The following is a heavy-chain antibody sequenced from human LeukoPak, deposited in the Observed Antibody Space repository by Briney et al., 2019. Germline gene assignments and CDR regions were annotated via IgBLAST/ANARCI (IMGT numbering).Heavy chain of an antibody. D-gene: IGHD3-16*01. J-gene: IGHJ6*03. CDR3: AKSTLIFPYYYCYMDV. CDR2: ISWNSGSI. CDR1: GFTFDDYA. V-gene: IGHV3-9*01. Sequence: GRSLRLSCAASGFTFDDYAMHWVRHAPGKGLEWVSGISWNSGSIRYADSVKGRFTISRDNAKNSLYLQMNSLRAADTAVYYCAKSTLIFPYYYCYMDVWGKGTTVTVSS.